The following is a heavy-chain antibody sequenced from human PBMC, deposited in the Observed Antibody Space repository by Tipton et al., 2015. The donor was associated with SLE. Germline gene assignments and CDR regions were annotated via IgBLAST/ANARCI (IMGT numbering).Heavy chain of an antibody. J-gene: IGHJ4*02. V-gene: IGHV4-31*02. CDR1: GGSISSGGYY. CDR3: AREDGDKNYFDY. D-gene: IGHD4-17*01. CDR2: IYYSAST. Sequence: LRLSCTVSGGSISSGGYYWSWIRQHPGKGLVWIGYIYYSASTYYNPSLKSRVTISVNTSKNQFSLKLSSVTAGDTAVYYSAREDGDKNYFDYWGQGTLVTVSS.